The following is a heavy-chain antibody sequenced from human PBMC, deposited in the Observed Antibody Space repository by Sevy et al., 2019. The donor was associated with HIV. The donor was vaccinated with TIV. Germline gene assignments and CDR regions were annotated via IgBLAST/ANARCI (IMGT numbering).Heavy chain of an antibody. J-gene: IGHJ4*02. Sequence: GGSLRLSCAASGFTFSSYAMSWVRQAPGKGLEWVSAISGSGNTYYADSVKGRFTISRDNPKNTLFMQMNSLRAEDTAVYYCAKDRSHISMIRGVVIFDYWGQGTLVTVSS. V-gene: IGHV3-23*01. CDR3: AKDRSHISMIRGVVIFDY. CDR2: ISGSGNT. D-gene: IGHD3-10*01. CDR1: GFTFSSYA.